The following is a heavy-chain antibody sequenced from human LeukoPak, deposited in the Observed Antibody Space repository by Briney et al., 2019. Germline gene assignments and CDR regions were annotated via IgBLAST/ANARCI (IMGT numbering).Heavy chain of an antibody. CDR3: ARAGCSSTSCLGDYYYYYMDV. CDR2: IYTSGST. J-gene: IGHJ6*03. D-gene: IGHD2-2*01. V-gene: IGHV4-4*07. CDR1: GGSISSYY. Sequence: SETLSLTCTVSGGSISSYYWSWIRQPAGKGLEWIGRIYTSGSTNYNPSLKSRVTISVDTSKNQFSLKLSSVTAADTAVYYCARAGCSSTSCLGDYYYYYMDVWGKGTTVTVSS.